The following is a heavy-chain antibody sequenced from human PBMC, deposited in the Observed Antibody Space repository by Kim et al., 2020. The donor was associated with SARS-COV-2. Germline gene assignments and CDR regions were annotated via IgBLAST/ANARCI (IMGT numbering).Heavy chain of an antibody. V-gene: IGHV4-34*01. CDR1: GGSFSGYY. CDR2: INHSGST. Sequence: SETLSLTCAVYGGSFSGYYWSWIRQPPGKGLEWIGEINHSGSTNYNPSLKSRVTISVDTSKNQFSLKLSSVTAADTAVYYCARGGMRRITIFGVVIEGLDYWGQGTLVTVSS. CDR3: ARGGMRRITIFGVVIEGLDY. D-gene: IGHD3-3*01. J-gene: IGHJ4*02.